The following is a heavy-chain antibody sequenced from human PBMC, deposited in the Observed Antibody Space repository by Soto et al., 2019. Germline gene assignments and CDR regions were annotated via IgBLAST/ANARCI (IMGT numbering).Heavy chain of an antibody. Sequence: GGSLRLSCAGSGFTLSDHYIDWVRQAPGKGLEWVGRSRDKAQGYSTAYAASVKGRFTTSRDNYRDFVYLEISSLTGDDAAVYYCAKDFERSAFDHWGQGTPVTVSS. CDR3: AKDFERSAFDH. J-gene: IGHJ4*02. D-gene: IGHD3-3*01. CDR1: GFTLSDHY. CDR2: SRDKAQGYST. V-gene: IGHV3-72*01.